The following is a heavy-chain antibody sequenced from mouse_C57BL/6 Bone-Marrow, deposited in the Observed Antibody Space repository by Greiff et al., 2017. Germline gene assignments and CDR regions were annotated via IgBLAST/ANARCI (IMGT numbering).Heavy chain of an antibody. J-gene: IGHJ2*01. CDR3: ARGGTGTYFDY. CDR2: IDPSDSYT. CDR1: GYTFTSYW. D-gene: IGHD4-1*01. V-gene: IGHV1-50*01. Sequence: QVQLKQSGAELVKPGASVKLSCKASGYTFTSYWMQWVKQRPGQGLEWIGEIDPSDSYTNYNQKFKGKATLTVDTSSSTAYMQLSSLTSEDSAVYYCARGGTGTYFDYWGQGTTLTVSS.